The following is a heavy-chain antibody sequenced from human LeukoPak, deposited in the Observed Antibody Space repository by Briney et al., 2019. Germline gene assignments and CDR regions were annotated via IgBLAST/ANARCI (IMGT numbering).Heavy chain of an antibody. CDR1: GFTFSSYW. D-gene: IGHD2-2*01. Sequence: PGGSLRLSCAASGFTFSSYWMSWVRQAPGKGLEWAANIKQDGSEKYYVDSVKGRFTISRDNAKNSLYLQMNSLRAEDTAVYYCARVVVVPAAIVYYFDYWGQGALVTVSS. V-gene: IGHV3-7*01. CDR2: IKQDGSEK. J-gene: IGHJ4*02. CDR3: ARVVVVPAAIVYYFDY.